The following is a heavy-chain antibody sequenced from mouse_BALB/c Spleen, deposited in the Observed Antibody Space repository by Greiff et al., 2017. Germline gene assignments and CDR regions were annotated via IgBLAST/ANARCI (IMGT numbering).Heavy chain of an antibody. CDR1: GFTFSSYT. V-gene: IGHV5-12-2*01. CDR2: ISNGGGST. CDR3: ARQYDCDGEAWFAY. J-gene: IGHJ3*01. Sequence: EVKLMESGGGLVQPGGSLKLSCAASGFTFSSYTMSWVRQTPEKRLEWVAYISNGGGSTYYPDTVKGRFTISRDNAKNTLYLQMSSLKSEDTAMYYCARQYDCDGEAWFAYWGQGTLVTVSA. D-gene: IGHD2-4*01.